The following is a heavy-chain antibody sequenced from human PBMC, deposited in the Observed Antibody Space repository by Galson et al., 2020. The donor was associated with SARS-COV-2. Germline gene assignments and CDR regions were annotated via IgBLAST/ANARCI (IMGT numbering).Heavy chain of an antibody. Sequence: ESGPTLVKPTQTLTLTCTFSGFSLSTSGMCVSWIRQPPGKALEWLARIDWDDDKYYSTSLKTRLTISKDTSKNQVVLTMTNMDPVDTATYYCARSYYDILTGYNYGMDVRGQGTTVTVSS. CDR3: ARSYYDILTGYNYGMDV. CDR1: GFSLSTSGMC. D-gene: IGHD3-9*01. J-gene: IGHJ6*02. CDR2: IDWDDDK. V-gene: IGHV2-70*11.